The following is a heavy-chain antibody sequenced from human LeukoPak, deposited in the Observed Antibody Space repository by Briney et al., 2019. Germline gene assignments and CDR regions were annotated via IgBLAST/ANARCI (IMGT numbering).Heavy chain of an antibody. V-gene: IGHV4-61*02. J-gene: IGHJ4*02. CDR2: IYTSGST. CDR1: GGSISSGSYY. Sequence: SETLSLTCTVSGGSISSGSYYWSWIRQPAGKGLEWIGRIYTSGSTNYNPSLKSRVTISVDTSKNQFSLKLSSVTAADTAVYYCARVSAVPDYWGQGTLATVSS. CDR3: ARVSAVPDY. D-gene: IGHD6-6*01.